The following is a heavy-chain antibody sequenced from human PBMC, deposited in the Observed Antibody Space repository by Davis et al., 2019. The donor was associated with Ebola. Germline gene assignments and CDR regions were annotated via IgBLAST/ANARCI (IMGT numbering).Heavy chain of an antibody. Sequence: GESLKISCKGSGYSFTSYWISWVRQMPGKGLEWMGIIYPGDSDTRYSPSFQGQVTISADKSISTAYLQWSSLKASDTAMYYCARQGMEKGIAVADVADYWGQGTLVTVSS. CDR3: ARQGMEKGIAVADVADY. D-gene: IGHD6-19*01. J-gene: IGHJ4*02. CDR2: IYPGDSDT. V-gene: IGHV5-51*01. CDR1: GYSFTSYW.